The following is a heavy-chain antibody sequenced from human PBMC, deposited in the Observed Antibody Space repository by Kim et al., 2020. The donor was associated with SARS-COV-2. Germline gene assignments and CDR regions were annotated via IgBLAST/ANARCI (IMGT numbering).Heavy chain of an antibody. V-gene: IGHV3-11*01. CDR3: AREYTYYYGSGSDGYDAFDI. J-gene: IGHJ3*02. Sequence: RFTISRDNAKNSLYLQMNSLRAEDTAVYYCAREYTYYYGSGSDGYDAFDIWGQGTMVTVSS. D-gene: IGHD3-10*01.